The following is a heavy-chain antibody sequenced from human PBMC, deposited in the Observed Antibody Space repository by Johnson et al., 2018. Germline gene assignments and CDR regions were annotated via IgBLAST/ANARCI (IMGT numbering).Heavy chain of an antibody. Sequence: VQLVQSGGVVVQPGGSLRLSCAASGFTFDDYTMHWVRQAPGKGLEWVSLISWDGGSTYYADSVKGRFTISRDNSKNSLYLQMNSLRTEDTALYYCARDSVAAGDYYYMDVWGKGTTVTVSS. V-gene: IGHV3-43*01. J-gene: IGHJ6*03. CDR3: ARDSVAAGDYYYMDV. CDR1: GFTFDDYT. CDR2: ISWDGGST. D-gene: IGHD6-13*01.